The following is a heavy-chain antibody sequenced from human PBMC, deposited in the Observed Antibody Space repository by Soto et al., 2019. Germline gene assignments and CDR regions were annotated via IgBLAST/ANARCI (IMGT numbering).Heavy chain of an antibody. CDR2: ISYDGSNK. CDR3: AKDRRKVVVAAPFDY. Sequence: QVQLVESGGGVVQPGRSLRLSCAASGFTFSSYGMHWVRQAPGERLEWVAVISYDGSNKYYADSVKGRFTISRDNSKNTLYLQMNSLRAEDTAVYYCAKDRRKVVVAAPFDYRGQGTLVTVSS. J-gene: IGHJ4*02. V-gene: IGHV3-30*18. CDR1: GFTFSSYG. D-gene: IGHD2-15*01.